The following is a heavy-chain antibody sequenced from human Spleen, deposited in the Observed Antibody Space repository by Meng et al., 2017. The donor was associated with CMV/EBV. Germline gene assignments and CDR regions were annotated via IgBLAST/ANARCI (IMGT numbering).Heavy chain of an antibody. CDR1: GFTFSSYD. Sequence: EVQLVESGGGLVQPGGSLRLSCAASGFTFSSYDMHWVRQATGKGLEWVSAIGTAGDTYYPGSVKGRFTISRENAKNSLYLQMNSLRAGDTAVYYCARVVQGLWYFDLWGRGTLVTVSS. J-gene: IGHJ2*01. D-gene: IGHD1-26*01. CDR2: IGTAGDT. CDR3: ARVVQGLWYFDL. V-gene: IGHV3-13*01.